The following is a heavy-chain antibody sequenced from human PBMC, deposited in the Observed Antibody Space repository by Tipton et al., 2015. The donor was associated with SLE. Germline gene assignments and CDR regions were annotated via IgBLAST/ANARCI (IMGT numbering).Heavy chain of an antibody. V-gene: IGHV4-61*01. CDR1: GGSISFGSYY. CDR3: ARMRGGYNAHY. Sequence: TLSLTCSVSGGSISFGSYYWTWIRQPPGKGLEWIGYISYSGSTNYNPSLRSRVTISLDTSKNQFSLKVRSVTTADTAVYYCARMRGGYNAHYWGQGILVTVSS. D-gene: IGHD5-24*01. CDR2: ISYSGST. J-gene: IGHJ4*02.